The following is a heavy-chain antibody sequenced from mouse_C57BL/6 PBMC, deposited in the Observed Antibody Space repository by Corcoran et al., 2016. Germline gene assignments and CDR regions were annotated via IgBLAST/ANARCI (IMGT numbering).Heavy chain of an antibody. Sequence: QIQLVQSGPEVKKPRATVKISCEASGYTFTTYGMCWVKQAPGKGLKGRGWLNTYSGVPKYADDFQGRFAFSLETSASTAYLQINHLKNEDTATYFCARRRRSGPYYFDYWGQGTTLTVSS. CDR3: ARRRRSGPYYFDY. CDR2: LNTYSGVP. J-gene: IGHJ2*01. V-gene: IGHV9-3*01. CDR1: GYTFTTYG.